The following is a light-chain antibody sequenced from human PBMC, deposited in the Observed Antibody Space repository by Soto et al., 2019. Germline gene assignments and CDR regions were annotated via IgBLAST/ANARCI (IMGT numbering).Light chain of an antibody. CDR1: QSVSSN. CDR3: QQYNDWPYT. J-gene: IGKJ2*01. CDR2: GAS. V-gene: IGKV3-15*01. Sequence: EIVMTQSLATLSVSPGERATLSCRASQSVSSNLAWYQQKPGQAPRLLLYGASTRATGIPARFSGSGSGTEFTLTISSLQSEDCAVYYCQQYNDWPYTFGQGTKLEIK.